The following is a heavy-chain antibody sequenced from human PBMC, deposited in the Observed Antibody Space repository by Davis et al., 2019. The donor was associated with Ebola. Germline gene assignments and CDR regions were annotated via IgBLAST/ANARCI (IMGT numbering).Heavy chain of an antibody. CDR2: ISVSGGTT. J-gene: IGHJ6*04. V-gene: IGHV3-23*01. D-gene: IGHD3-3*01. Sequence: PGGSLRLSCAASGFTFSSYAMNWVRQAPGKGLEWVSTISVSGGTTYYGDSVKGRFTISRDNSKKPLYLQMNSLRAEDTAVYYCAKDIRARAFGVVLDVWGKGTTVTVSS. CDR3: AKDIRARAFGVVLDV. CDR1: GFTFSSYA.